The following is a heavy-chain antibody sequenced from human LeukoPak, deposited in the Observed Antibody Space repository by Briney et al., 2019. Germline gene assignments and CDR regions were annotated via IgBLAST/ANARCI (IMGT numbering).Heavy chain of an antibody. Sequence: SETLSLTCTVSGGSISSSSYYWGWIRQPPGKGLEWIGSIYYSGSTYYNPSLKGRVTISLDTSMKKFSLKLNSVTAADTAVYYCASTERCSTTCPLDYWGQGTLVTVSS. CDR1: GGSISSSSYY. V-gene: IGHV4-39*07. CDR2: IYYSGST. J-gene: IGHJ4*02. D-gene: IGHD2-2*01. CDR3: ASTERCSTTCPLDY.